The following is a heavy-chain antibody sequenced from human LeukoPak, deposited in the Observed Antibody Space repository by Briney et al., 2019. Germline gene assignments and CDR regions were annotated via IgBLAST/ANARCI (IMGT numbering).Heavy chain of an antibody. CDR1: GYTFTSYG. D-gene: IGHD3-3*01. CDR2: ISAYNGNT. J-gene: IGHJ4*02. Sequence: GASVKVSCKASGYTFTSYGISWVRQAPGQGLEWMGWISAYNGNTNYAQKLQGRVTMTTDTSTSTAYMELRSLRSDDTAVYYCARDLRITIFVVVIPLDYWGQGTLVTVSS. V-gene: IGHV1-18*01. CDR3: ARDLRITIFVVVIPLDY.